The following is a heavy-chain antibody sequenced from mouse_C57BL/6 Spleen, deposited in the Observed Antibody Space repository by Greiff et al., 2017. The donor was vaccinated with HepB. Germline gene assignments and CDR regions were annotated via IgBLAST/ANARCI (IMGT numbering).Heavy chain of an antibody. CDR1: GFTFSSYG. J-gene: IGHJ1*03. V-gene: IGHV5-6*02. CDR3: ERQGGNNGYFDV. D-gene: IGHD2-1*01. Sequence: DVKLVESGGDLVKPGGSLKLSCAASGFTFSSYGMSWVRQTPDKRLEWVATISSGGSYTYYPDSVKGRFTISRDNAKNTLYLQMSSLKSEDTAMYYCERQGGNNGYFDVWGKGTTVTVSS. CDR2: ISSGGSYT.